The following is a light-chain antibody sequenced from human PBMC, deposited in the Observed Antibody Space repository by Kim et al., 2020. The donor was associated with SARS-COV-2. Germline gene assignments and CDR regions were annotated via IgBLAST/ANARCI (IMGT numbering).Light chain of an antibody. CDR2: QDS. CDR1: KLGDKY. Sequence: VSPGQTASITCSGDKLGDKYACWYQQKPGQSPVLVIYQDSKRPSGIPERFSGSNSGNTATLTISGTQAMDEADYYCQAWDSSVVVFGGGTQLTVL. V-gene: IGLV3-1*01. J-gene: IGLJ2*01. CDR3: QAWDSSVVV.